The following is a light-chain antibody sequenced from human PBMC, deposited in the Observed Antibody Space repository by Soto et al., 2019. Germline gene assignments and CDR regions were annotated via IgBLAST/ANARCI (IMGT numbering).Light chain of an antibody. CDR2: DVT. Sequence: QSVLTQPASVSGSPGQSITISCTGNSSDVGGYNFVSWYQQHPGKAPKLMIYDVTNRPSGVSNRFSGSKSGNTASLTISGLQAEDEADYYCSSCTSSSTLVFGGGTQLTVL. V-gene: IGLV2-14*01. CDR3: SSCTSSSTLV. CDR1: SSDVGGYNF. J-gene: IGLJ2*01.